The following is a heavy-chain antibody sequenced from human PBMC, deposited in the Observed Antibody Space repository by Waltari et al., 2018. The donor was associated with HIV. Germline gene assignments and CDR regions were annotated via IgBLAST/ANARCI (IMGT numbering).Heavy chain of an antibody. J-gene: IGHJ4*02. CDR1: GYTSTAYN. D-gene: IGHD3-22*01. CDR3: ARDSYYYDSSGFFPDF. CDR2: INLNSGDT. V-gene: IGHV1-2*06. Sequence: QVQLVQSGAEVKKPGASVKVSCKASGYTSTAYNMPWVRQAPGQGLEWMGRINLNSGDTNYGQKFQGRVTMTRDTSISTAYMELSRLRSDDTAVYYCARDSYYYDSSGFFPDFWGQGTLVTVSS.